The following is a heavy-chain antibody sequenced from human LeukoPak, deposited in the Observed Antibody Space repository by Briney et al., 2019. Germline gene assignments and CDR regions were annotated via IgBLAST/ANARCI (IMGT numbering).Heavy chain of an antibody. CDR2: INPSSGGT. Sequence: ASVKVSCKASGYTFIDYYMHWVRQAPGQGLEWMGRINPSSGGTNYAQKFQGRVTMTRDTSISTAYMELSSLRSEDTAVYYCARGDMTTVTRWVYWGQGTLVTVSS. D-gene: IGHD4-17*01. CDR1: GYTFIDYY. V-gene: IGHV1-2*06. J-gene: IGHJ4*02. CDR3: ARGDMTTVTRWVY.